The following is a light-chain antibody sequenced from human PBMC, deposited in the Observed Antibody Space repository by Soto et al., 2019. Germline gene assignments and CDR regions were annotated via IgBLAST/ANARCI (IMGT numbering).Light chain of an antibody. CDR3: QQYGSSPPIT. Sequence: DIVLTQSPCTLSLSPGERATLSCRASQSVRSSYLAWYQQKPGQAPRLLIYGASSRATGIPDRFSGSGSGTDFTLTISRLEPEDFAVYYCQQYGSSPPITFGQATRLEIK. CDR1: QSVRSSY. J-gene: IGKJ5*01. CDR2: GAS. V-gene: IGKV3-20*01.